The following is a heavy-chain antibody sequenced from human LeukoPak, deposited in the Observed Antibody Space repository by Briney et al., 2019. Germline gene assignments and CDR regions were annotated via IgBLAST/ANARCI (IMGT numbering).Heavy chain of an antibody. J-gene: IGHJ5*02. V-gene: IGHV3-30*02. CDR2: IRYDESNK. CDR3: ARGPIVVVVAATRGWFDP. CDR1: GFTFSSYG. Sequence: GGSLRLSCAASGFTFSSYGMHWVRQAPGKGLEWVAFIRYDESNKYYADSVKGRFTISRDNSKNTLYLQMNSLKGDDTAVYYCARGPIVVVVAATRGWFDPWGQGTLVTVSS. D-gene: IGHD2-15*01.